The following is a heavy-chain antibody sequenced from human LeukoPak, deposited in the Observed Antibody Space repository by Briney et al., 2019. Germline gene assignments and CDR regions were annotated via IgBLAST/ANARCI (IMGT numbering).Heavy chain of an antibody. CDR3: ASGPYYDSSGYYYSAFDI. Sequence: GGSLRLSCAASGFTFSSYAMHWVRQAPGKGLEWVAVISYDGSNKYYADSVKGRFTISRDNAKNSLYLQMNSLRAEDTAGYYCASGPYYDSSGYYYSAFDIWGQGTMVTVSS. D-gene: IGHD3-22*01. J-gene: IGHJ3*02. CDR1: GFTFSSYA. CDR2: ISYDGSNK. V-gene: IGHV3-30*04.